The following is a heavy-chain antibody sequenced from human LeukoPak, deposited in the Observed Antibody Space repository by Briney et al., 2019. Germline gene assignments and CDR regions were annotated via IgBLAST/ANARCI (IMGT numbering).Heavy chain of an antibody. J-gene: IGHJ4*02. V-gene: IGHV3-11*01. CDR2: ISSSGSTI. CDR1: GFTFSNFA. D-gene: IGHD6-6*01. Sequence: GGSLRLSCAASGFTFSNFAMSWIRQAPGKGLEWVSYISSSGSTIYYADSVKGRFTISRDNAKNSLYLQMNSLRAEDTAVYYCARGGSTPAARGRFDYWGQGTLVTVSS. CDR3: ARGGSTPAARGRFDY.